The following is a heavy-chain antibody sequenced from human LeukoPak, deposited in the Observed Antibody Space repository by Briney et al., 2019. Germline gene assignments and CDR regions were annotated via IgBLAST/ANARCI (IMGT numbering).Heavy chain of an antibody. CDR1: RFTFINYS. D-gene: IGHD6-19*01. Sequence: GSLRLSCSAYRFTFINYSINWVRQVPRKGMGWDSYISSSSSTIYYEDSVKGRFTISRDNAKNSLYLQMNSLRAEDTAVYYCARDEAVAGVFDYWGQGTLVTVSS. J-gene: IGHJ4*02. CDR3: ARDEAVAGVFDY. CDR2: ISSSSSTI. V-gene: IGHV3-48*04.